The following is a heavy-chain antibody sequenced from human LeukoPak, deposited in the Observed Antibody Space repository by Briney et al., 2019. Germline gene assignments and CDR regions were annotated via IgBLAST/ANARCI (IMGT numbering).Heavy chain of an antibody. Sequence: GGSLRLSCAASEFTFSSSWMTWVRQAPGRGLEWVANIKPDGTQQYYVDSVKGRFTISRDNAKNSLYLQMNSLRADDTAVYYCARDPATSPSWGAFDYWGQGTLVTVSS. J-gene: IGHJ4*02. D-gene: IGHD2-15*01. CDR3: ARDPATSPSWGAFDY. V-gene: IGHV3-7*03. CDR2: IKPDGTQQ. CDR1: EFTFSSSW.